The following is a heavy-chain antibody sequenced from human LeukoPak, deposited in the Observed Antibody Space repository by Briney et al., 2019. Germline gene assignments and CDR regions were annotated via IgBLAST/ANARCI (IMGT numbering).Heavy chain of an antibody. Sequence: GGSLRLSCAASGPTFSSYAMSWVRQAPGKGLEWVSAISGGSADYADSVKGRFSISIDNSKNTLYLQMNSLRAEDTAVYYCAKDRSSRYDFWSGSFSHYYYYYMDVWGKGTTVTVSS. D-gene: IGHD3-3*01. CDR1: GPTFSSYA. CDR3: AKDRSSRYDFWSGSFSHYYYYYMDV. CDR2: ISGGSA. V-gene: IGHV3-23*01. J-gene: IGHJ6*03.